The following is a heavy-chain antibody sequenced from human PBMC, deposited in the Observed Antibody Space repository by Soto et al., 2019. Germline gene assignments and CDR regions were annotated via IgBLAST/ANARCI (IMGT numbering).Heavy chain of an antibody. CDR3: ARGNVANYFEP. CDR1: GYRFSTFW. Sequence: PGESLKISCKGSGYRFSTFWIGWVRQMPGKGLEWVAIIYPDQSRAKYSPSVQGQVTMSVDKSISTAYLQWSSLKASDAAVYYCARGNVANYFEPWGQGTLVTSPQ. CDR2: IYPDQSRA. V-gene: IGHV5-51*01. J-gene: IGHJ5*02. D-gene: IGHD1-7*01.